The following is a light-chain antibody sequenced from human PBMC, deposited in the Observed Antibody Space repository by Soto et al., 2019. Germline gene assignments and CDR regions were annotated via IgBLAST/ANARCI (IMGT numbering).Light chain of an antibody. V-gene: IGKV1-39*01. J-gene: IGKJ5*01. CDR3: QQSYSTPVT. CDR2: AAS. CDR1: QTISSW. Sequence: DIQMTQSPSTLSVSVRDIVTTTFRASQTISSWLAWYQQKPGKAPKLLIYAASSLQSGVPSRFSGSGSGTDFTLTISSLQPEDFATYYCQQSYSTPVTFGQGTRLEIK.